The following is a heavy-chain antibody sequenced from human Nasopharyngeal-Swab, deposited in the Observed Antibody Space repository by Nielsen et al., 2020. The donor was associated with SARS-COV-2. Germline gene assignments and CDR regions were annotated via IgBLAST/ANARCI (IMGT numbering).Heavy chain of an antibody. CDR3: ATAAYYSDSSGYLYWFFFDY. V-gene: IGHV1-24*01. CDR1: GHTLSEVS. J-gene: IGHJ4*02. Sequence: ASVKVSCKVSGHTLSEVSVHWVRQAPGKGLEWMGGFDPEDTETIYAQKFQGRITMTDDTSTDTAYMELRSLTSEDTAVYFCATAAYYSDSSGYLYWFFFDYWGQGTLVTVSS. D-gene: IGHD3-22*01. CDR2: FDPEDTET.